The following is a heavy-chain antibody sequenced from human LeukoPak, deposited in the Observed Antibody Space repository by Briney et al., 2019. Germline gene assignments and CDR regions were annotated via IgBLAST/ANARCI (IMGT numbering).Heavy chain of an antibody. CDR2: VASSGTS. D-gene: IGHD2-21*02. CDR1: GDSLNTYY. CDR3: ARVVRGVVTSNWFDP. V-gene: IGHV4-59*01. J-gene: IGHJ5*02. Sequence: PSETLSLTCTVSGDSLNTYYWTWIRQTPGKELEWIGFVASSGTSNYNPSLKSRVSISIDTSKNQLSLALTSVTPADTAVYYCARVVRGVVTSNWFDPWGQGTLASVSS.